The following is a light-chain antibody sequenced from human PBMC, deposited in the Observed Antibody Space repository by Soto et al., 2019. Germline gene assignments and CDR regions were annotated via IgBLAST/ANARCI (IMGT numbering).Light chain of an antibody. V-gene: IGKV1D-12*01. CDR2: AAS. J-gene: IGKJ5*01. CDR1: YGISSW. CDR3: QQTKSFPST. Sequence: DIQMTQSPSFVSASVGDRVTISCRASYGISSWLAWYQQKPGKAPKLLNHAASTLQDGVPSRFSGSGSGTDFTLTISSLQPEDFAVYYCQQTKSFPSTFGQGTRLDIK.